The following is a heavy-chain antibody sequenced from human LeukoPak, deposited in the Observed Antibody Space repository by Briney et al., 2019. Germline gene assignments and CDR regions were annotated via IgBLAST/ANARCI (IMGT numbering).Heavy chain of an antibody. CDR3: AREAFCSGGGCYSERAYDI. CDR2: IYYSGST. V-gene: IGHV4-30-4*08. CDR1: GGSISSGDYY. D-gene: IGHD2-15*01. Sequence: SETLSLTCTVSGGSISSGDYYWSWIRQPPGKGLEWVGYIYYSGSTYYNPFLKSRITISVDTSKNQFSLKLSSVTAADTAVYYCAREAFCSGGGCYSERAYDIWGQGTMVTVSS. J-gene: IGHJ3*02.